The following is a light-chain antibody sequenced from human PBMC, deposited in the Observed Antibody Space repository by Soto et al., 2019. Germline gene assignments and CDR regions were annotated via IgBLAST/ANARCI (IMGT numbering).Light chain of an antibody. CDR3: GTWDSSLSAGV. CDR2: QNN. J-gene: IGLJ3*02. V-gene: IGLV1-51*02. CDR1: SSNIGTNY. Sequence: QSVLTQPPSVSAAPGQKVTISCSGSSSNIGTNYVSWYQQLPGTAPKLLIYQNNKRPSGIPDRFSGSKSGTSATLGITGIQTGDEADYYCGTWDSSLSAGVFGGGTKLTVL.